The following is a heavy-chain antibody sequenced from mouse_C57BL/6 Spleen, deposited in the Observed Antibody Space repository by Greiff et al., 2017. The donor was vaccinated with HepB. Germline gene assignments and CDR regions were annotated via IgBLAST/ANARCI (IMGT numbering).Heavy chain of an antibody. CDR3: TFDGYYEDYFGY. CDR1: GFNIKDYY. V-gene: IGHV14-1*01. Sequence: VQLQQSGAELVRPGASVKLSCTASGFNIKDYYMHWVKQRPEQGLEWIGRIDPEDGDTEYAPKFQGKATMTADTSSNTAYLQLSSLTSEDTAVYYCTFDGYYEDYFGYWGQGTTLTVSS. CDR2: IDPEDGDT. D-gene: IGHD2-3*01. J-gene: IGHJ2*01.